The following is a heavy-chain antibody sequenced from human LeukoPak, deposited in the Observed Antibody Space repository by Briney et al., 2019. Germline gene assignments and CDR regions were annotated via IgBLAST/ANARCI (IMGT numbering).Heavy chain of an antibody. V-gene: IGHV1-69*13. CDR3: ARNQQLVRAYYYYMDV. D-gene: IGHD6-13*01. CDR1: GGTFSSYA. CDR2: IIPIFGTA. Sequence: SVKVSCKASGGTFSSYAISWVRQAPGQGLEWMGGIIPIFGTANYAQKFQGRVTITADESTSTAYMELSSLRSGDTAVYYCARNQQLVRAYYYYMDVWGKGTTVTVSS. J-gene: IGHJ6*03.